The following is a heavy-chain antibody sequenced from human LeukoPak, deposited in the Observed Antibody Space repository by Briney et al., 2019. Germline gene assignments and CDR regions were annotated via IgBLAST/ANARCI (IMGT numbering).Heavy chain of an antibody. Sequence: SVKVSCKASGGTFSSYAISWVRQAPGQGLEWMGGIIPIFGTANYAQKFRGRVTITADESTSTAYMELSSLRSEDTAVYYCAPGGYSYGSLDYWGQGTLVTVSS. CDR3: APGGYSYGSLDY. J-gene: IGHJ4*02. CDR1: GGTFSSYA. CDR2: IIPIFGTA. D-gene: IGHD5-18*01. V-gene: IGHV1-69*13.